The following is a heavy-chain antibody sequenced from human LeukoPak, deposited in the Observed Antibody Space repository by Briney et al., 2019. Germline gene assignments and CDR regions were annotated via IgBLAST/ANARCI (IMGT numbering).Heavy chain of an antibody. CDR1: GFTFSSYA. V-gene: IGHV3-64*01. D-gene: IGHD1-1*01. CDR3: ARESGGTDWPTQLYDFDN. CDR2: ISSNGGIT. J-gene: IGHJ4*01. Sequence: GGSLRLSCAASGFTFSSYAMHWVRQAPGKGLECVSAISSNGGITYYANSVKGGFPTSRDISKNTRYLQMGSLKAEDMAVYYVARESGGTDWPTQLYDFDNWGQGTVVTVSS.